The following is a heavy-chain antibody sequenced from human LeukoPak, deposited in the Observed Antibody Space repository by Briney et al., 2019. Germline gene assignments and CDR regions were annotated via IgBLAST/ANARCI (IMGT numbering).Heavy chain of an antibody. J-gene: IGHJ4*02. Sequence: KPSETLSLTCTVSGGSISSYYWSWIRQPPGKGLEWIGYIYYSGSTNYSPSLKSRVTISVDTSKNQFSLKLSFVTAADTAVYYCARRPGQQHYFDYWGQGTLVTVSS. CDR1: GGSISSYY. D-gene: IGHD6-13*01. V-gene: IGHV4-59*08. CDR2: IYYSGST. CDR3: ARRPGQQHYFDY.